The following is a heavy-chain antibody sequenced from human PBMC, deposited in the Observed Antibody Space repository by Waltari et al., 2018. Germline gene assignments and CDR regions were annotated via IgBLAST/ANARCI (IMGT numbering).Heavy chain of an antibody. Sequence: QVQLQESGPGLVKPSENLSPTCSAPGDPISSYPWRWIRQPPGKGLEWIWYIYYSGSTNYNPSLKSRVTISLDTSKNQFSLKLSSVTAADTAVYYCAREGAARYFDYWGQGTLVTVSS. D-gene: IGHD6-6*01. V-gene: IGHV4-59*01. CDR3: AREGAARYFDY. J-gene: IGHJ4*02. CDR1: GDPISSYP. CDR2: IYYSGST.